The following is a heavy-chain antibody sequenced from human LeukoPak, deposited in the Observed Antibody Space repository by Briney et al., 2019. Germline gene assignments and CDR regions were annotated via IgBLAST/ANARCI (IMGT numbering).Heavy chain of an antibody. V-gene: IGHV3-66*01. CDR3: ARGIVGALDAFDI. CDR2: IYSGGST. J-gene: IGHJ3*02. Sequence: GGSLRLSCAASGFTVSSNYMSWVRQAPGEGLEWVSVIYSGGSTYYADSVKGRFTISRDNSKNTLYLQMNSLRAEDTAVYYCARGIVGALDAFDIWGQGTMVTVSS. D-gene: IGHD1-26*01. CDR1: GFTVSSNY.